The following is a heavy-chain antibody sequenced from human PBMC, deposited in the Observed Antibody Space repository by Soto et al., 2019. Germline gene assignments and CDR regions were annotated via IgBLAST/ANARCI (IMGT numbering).Heavy chain of an antibody. CDR1: GGSISSCGDS. D-gene: IGHD5-12*01. CDR3: AAGGGLPRYY. V-gene: IGHV4-30-2*01. CDR2: IYHNGST. Sequence: QLQLQESGSGLVKPSQTLSLTCAVSGGSISSCGDSWSWIRQPPGKGLELIGYIYHNGSTYYNPALKSRVTISVDRSKNQFSLKMRSGTAADTAVYYCAAGGGLPRYYWGQGTLFTVSS. J-gene: IGHJ4*02.